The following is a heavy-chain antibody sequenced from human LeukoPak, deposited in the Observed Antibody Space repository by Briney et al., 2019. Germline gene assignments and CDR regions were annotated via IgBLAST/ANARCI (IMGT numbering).Heavy chain of an antibody. D-gene: IGHD1-1*01. V-gene: IGHV1-2*02. J-gene: IGHJ4*02. CDR1: GYTFSSNG. CDR3: ARDPPYNWNDGADNFDY. CDR2: INPNSGGT. Sequence: GASVKVSCKASGYTFSSNGISWVRQAPGQGLEWMGWINPNSGGTNYAQKFQGRVTMTRDTSISTAYMELSRLRSDDTAVYYCARDPPYNWNDGADNFDYWGQGTLVTVSS.